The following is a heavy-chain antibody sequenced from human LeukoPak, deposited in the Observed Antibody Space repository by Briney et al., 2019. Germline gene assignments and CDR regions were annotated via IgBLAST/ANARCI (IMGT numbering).Heavy chain of an antibody. J-gene: IGHJ6*02. Sequence: GGSLRLSCAASGFMFNNYAMSWVRQAPGKGLEWVSAISKSGDHTYYAASAKGRFTIYRDNSKNTQYLQMNSLRAEDTAVYYCATSWGPDTSAFRWGRDGMDVWGQGTTVIVS. V-gene: IGHV3-23*01. CDR2: ISKSGDHT. CDR1: GFMFNNYA. CDR3: ATSWGPDTSAFRWGRDGMDV. D-gene: IGHD3-16*01.